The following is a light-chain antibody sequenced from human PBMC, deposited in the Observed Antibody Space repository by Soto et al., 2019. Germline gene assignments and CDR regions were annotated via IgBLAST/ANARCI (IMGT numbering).Light chain of an antibody. J-gene: IGKJ2*01. Sequence: EIVMTQSPATLSVSPGERATLSCRASQSVGSNLAWYQKKPGQAPRLLIYGESSRATGIPDTFSGRGSGAEFTRTISSLQSEDFEIYYYQQYSNWPFTFGPGTTLEIK. CDR3: QQYSNWPFT. V-gene: IGKV3-15*01. CDR1: QSVGSN. CDR2: GES.